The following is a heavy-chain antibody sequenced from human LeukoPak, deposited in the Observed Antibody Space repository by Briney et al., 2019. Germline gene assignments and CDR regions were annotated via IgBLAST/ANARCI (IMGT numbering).Heavy chain of an antibody. CDR3: ARLLFGDYYGSGSLNWFDP. D-gene: IGHD3-10*01. CDR2: IYTSGST. CDR1: GGSISSYY. J-gene: IGHJ5*02. Sequence: PSETLSLTCTVSGGSISSYYWSWIRQPPGKGLEWIGYIYTSGSTNYNPSLKSRVTISVDTSKNQFSLKLSSVTAADTAVYYCARLLFGDYYGSGSLNWFDPWGQGTLVTVSS. V-gene: IGHV4-4*09.